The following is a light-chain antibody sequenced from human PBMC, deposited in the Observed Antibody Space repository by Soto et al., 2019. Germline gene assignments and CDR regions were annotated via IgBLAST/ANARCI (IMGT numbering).Light chain of an antibody. CDR1: SSNIGNHY. CDR2: DSN. V-gene: IGLV1-51*01. CDR3: GTWDSSLNAFV. J-gene: IGLJ1*01. Sequence: QSVLTQPPSVSAAPGQKVTISCSGSSSNIGNHYVSWFQQVPGTAPKVLIYDSNKRPSGIPDRFSGSKSGTSATLGITGLQTGDEADYFCGTWDSSLNAFVFGRGTKVTVL.